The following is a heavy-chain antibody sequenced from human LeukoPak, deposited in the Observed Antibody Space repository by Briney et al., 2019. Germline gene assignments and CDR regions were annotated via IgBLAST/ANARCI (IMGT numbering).Heavy chain of an antibody. CDR1: GYTFTSYY. J-gene: IGHJ6*03. CDR2: INTSGGST. Sequence: ASVKVSCKASGYTFTSYYMHWVRQAPGQGLEWMGIINTSGGSTSYAQKFQGRVTLTRDTSTSTVYMELSSLRSEDTAVYYCARDPQYYDFWSGYYNYYMDVWGKGTTVTVSS. D-gene: IGHD3-3*01. CDR3: ARDPQYYDFWSGYYNYYMDV. V-gene: IGHV1-46*03.